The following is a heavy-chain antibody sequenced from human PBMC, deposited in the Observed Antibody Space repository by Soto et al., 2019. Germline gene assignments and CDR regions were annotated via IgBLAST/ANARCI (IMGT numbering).Heavy chain of an antibody. CDR1: GYTFTDYY. Sequence: QVQLVQSGAEVKKPGASVKVSCKASGYTFTDYYMHWVRQAPGQGLEWMGLINPNSGDTDYAQKFQGWVTMTRDTAISTAYMELSRLKSDDTAVYYCARANIVLVPTAIIGGLNGMDVWGQGTTVTVSS. CDR2: INPNSGDT. CDR3: ARANIVLVPTAIIGGLNGMDV. D-gene: IGHD2-2*01. V-gene: IGHV1-2*04. J-gene: IGHJ6*02.